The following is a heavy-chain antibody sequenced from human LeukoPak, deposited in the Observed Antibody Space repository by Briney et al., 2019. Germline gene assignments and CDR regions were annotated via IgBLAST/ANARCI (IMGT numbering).Heavy chain of an antibody. J-gene: IGHJ3*02. CDR3: ARVDRRITFGGAGLGAFDI. Sequence: PGGSLRLSCAASGFTFSSYSMNWVRQAPGKGLEWVSSISSSSSYIYYADSVKGRFTISRDNAKNSLYLQMNSLRAEDTAVYYCARVDRRITFGGAGLGAFDIWGQGTMVTVSS. D-gene: IGHD3-16*01. V-gene: IGHV3-21*01. CDR1: GFTFSSYS. CDR2: ISSSSSYI.